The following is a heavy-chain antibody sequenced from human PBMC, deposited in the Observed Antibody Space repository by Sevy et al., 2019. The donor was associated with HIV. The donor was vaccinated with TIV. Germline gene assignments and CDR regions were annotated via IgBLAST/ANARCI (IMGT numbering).Heavy chain of an antibody. Sequence: GVSLRLSCAASGFTFDDYAMSWVRQAPGKGLEWVSAINWKTDNVGYADSVKGRFTISRDNAKRSLYLQMNSLRPEDTALYHCARNTYYLDSTGFGAFDIWGQGIMVTVSS. CDR2: INWKTDNV. CDR3: ARNTYYLDSTGFGAFDI. V-gene: IGHV3-20*01. CDR1: GFTFDDYA. D-gene: IGHD3-22*01. J-gene: IGHJ3*02.